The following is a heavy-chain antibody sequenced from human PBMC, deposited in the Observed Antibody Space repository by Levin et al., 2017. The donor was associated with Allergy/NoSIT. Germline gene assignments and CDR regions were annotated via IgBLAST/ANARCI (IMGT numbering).Heavy chain of an antibody. CDR3: ARRPYYYDSSGYRLVQRAFDI. J-gene: IGHJ3*02. D-gene: IGHD3-22*01. CDR1: GGSFSGYY. Sequence: SSETLSLTCAVYGGSFSGYYWSWIRQPPGKGLEWIGEINHSGSTNYNPSLKSRVTISVDTSKNQFSLKLSSVTAADTAVYYCARRPYYYDSSGYRLVQRAFDIWGQGTMVTVSS. CDR2: INHSGST. V-gene: IGHV4-34*01.